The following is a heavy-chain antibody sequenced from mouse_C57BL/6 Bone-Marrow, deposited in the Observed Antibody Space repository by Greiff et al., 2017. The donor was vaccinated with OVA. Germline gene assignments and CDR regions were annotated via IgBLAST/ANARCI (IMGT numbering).Heavy chain of an antibody. V-gene: IGHV1-55*01. CDR2: IYPGSGST. D-gene: IGHD1-1*01. CDR3: ARSPYGSSYVGWYFDV. Sequence: QVQLQQPGAELVKPGASVKMSCKASGYTFTSYWITWVKQRPGQGLEWIGDIYPGSGSTNYNEKFKSKATLTVDTSSSTAYMQLSSLTSEDSAVYYCARSPYGSSYVGWYFDVWGTGTTVTVSS. CDR1: GYTFTSYW. J-gene: IGHJ1*03.